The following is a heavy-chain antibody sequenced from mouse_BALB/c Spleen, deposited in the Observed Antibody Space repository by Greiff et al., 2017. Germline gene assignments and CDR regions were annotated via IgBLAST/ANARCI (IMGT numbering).Heavy chain of an antibody. CDR2: INPGSGGT. CDR3: ARRNLGSGYGYAMDY. D-gene: IGHD3-1*01. V-gene: IGHV1-54*03. CDR1: GYAFTNYL. J-gene: IGHJ4*01. Sequence: QVQLQQSGAELVRPGTSVKVSCKASGYAFTNYLIEWVKQRPGQGLEWIGVINPGSGGTNYNEKFKGKATLTADKSSSTAYMQLSSLTSDDSAVYFCARRNLGSGYGYAMDYWGQGTSVTVSS.